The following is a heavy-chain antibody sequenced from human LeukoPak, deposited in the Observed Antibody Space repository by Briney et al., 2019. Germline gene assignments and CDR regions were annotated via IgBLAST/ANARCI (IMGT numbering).Heavy chain of an antibody. CDR1: GFTFSSYW. CDR3: ARVKYYYGSGSDYFDY. J-gene: IGHJ4*02. D-gene: IGHD3-10*01. CDR2: IKQDGSEK. Sequence: GGSLRLSCAASGFTFSSYWMSWVRQAPGKGLERVANIKQDGSEKYYVDSVKGRFTISRDNAKNSLYLQMNSLRAKDTAVYYCARVKYYYGSGSDYFDYWGQGTLVTVSS. V-gene: IGHV3-7*03.